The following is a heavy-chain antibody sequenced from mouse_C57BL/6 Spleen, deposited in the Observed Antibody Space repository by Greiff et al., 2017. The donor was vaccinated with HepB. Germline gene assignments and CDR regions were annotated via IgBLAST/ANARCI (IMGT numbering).Heavy chain of an antibody. CDR1: GYTFTSYW. D-gene: IGHD4-1*01. CDR2: IHPNSGST. V-gene: IGHV1-64*01. Sequence: VKLQESGAELVKPGASVKLSCKASGYTFTSYWMHWVKQRPGQGLEWIGMIHPNSGSTNYNEKFKSKATLTVDKSSSTAYMQLSSLTSEDSAVYYCARYWYAMDYWGQGTSVTVSS. CDR3: ARYWYAMDY. J-gene: IGHJ4*01.